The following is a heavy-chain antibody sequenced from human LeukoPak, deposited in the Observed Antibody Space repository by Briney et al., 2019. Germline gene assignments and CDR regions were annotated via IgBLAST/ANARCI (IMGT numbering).Heavy chain of an antibody. Sequence: SCKASGGTFSSYAMHWVRQAPGKGLEWVAVISYDGSNKYYADSVKGRFTISRDNSKNTLYLQMNSLRAEDTAVYYCARSKSGSNYYYYYMDVWGKGTTVTVSS. CDR1: GGTFSSYA. CDR3: ARSKSGSNYYYYYMDV. D-gene: IGHD3-3*01. CDR2: ISYDGSNK. V-gene: IGHV3-30-3*01. J-gene: IGHJ6*03.